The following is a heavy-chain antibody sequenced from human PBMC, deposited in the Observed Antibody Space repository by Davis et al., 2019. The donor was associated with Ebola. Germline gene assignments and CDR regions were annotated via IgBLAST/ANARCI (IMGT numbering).Heavy chain of an antibody. V-gene: IGHV4-34*01. CDR2: INHSGST. CDR1: GGSFSGYY. Sequence: SETLSLTCAVYGGSFSGYYWSWIRQPPGKGLEWIGEINHSGSTNYNPSLKSRVTISVDTSKNQFSLKLSSVTAADTAAYYCARGGRFFGPWGQGTLVTVSS. J-gene: IGHJ5*02. CDR3: ARGGRFFGP. D-gene: IGHD3-3*01.